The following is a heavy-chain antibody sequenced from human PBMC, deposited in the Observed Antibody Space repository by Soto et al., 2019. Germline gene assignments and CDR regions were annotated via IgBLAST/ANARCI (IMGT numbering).Heavy chain of an antibody. CDR3: ARSGITIFGVVTDDFDY. V-gene: IGHV1-18*01. CDR2: ITAYNGNT. J-gene: IGHJ4*02. D-gene: IGHD3-3*01. Sequence: QVQLVQSGAEVKKPGASVKVSCKASGYTFTSYGISWVRQAPGQGLEWMGWITAYNGNTNYAQKLEGRVTMTTGTSTSTAYMELRSLRSDDTAVYYCARSGITIFGVVTDDFDYWGQGTLVTVSS. CDR1: GYTFTSYG.